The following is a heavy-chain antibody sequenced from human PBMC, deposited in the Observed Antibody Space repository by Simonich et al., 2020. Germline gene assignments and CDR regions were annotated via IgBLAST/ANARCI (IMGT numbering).Heavy chain of an antibody. CDR1: GYTFTSYG. D-gene: IGHD1-1*01. Sequence: QVQLVQSGAEVKKPGASVKVSCKASGYTFTSYGISWVRQAPGQGLEGMGWNSAYNGNPNYAQKLQGRVTMNTDTSTSTAYMGLRILRADDTAVYYCARSTTGTTAFDIWGQGTMVTVSS. CDR3: ARSTTGTTAFDI. J-gene: IGHJ3*02. CDR2: NSAYNGNP. V-gene: IGHV1-18*01.